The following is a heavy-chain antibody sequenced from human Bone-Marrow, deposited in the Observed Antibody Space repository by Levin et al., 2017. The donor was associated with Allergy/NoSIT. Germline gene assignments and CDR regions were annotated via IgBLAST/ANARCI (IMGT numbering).Heavy chain of an antibody. CDR2: IYPGGDT. CDR3: ARAAVLKLGFGS. J-gene: IGHJ4*02. CDR1: GTIVGSNY. V-gene: IGHV3-66*01. D-gene: IGHD7-27*01. Sequence: PGGSLRLSCAASGTIVGSNYMTWVRRAPGKGLEWVSTIYPGGDTYYADSVRGRFTISRDNSKNTMYLQMNTLRAEDTALYFCARAAVLKLGFGSWGQGTLVTVSS.